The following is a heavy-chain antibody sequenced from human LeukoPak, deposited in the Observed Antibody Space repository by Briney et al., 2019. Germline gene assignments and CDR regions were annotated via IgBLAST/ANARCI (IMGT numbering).Heavy chain of an antibody. Sequence: PSETLSLTCTVSGGSISTSLDYWDWIRQPPGKGLEWIGSIYYSGSTYYNPSLKSRVTISVDTSKNQFSLKLSSVTAADTAVYYCARDRVRGMGADYYYYYGMDVWGQGTTVTVSS. CDR1: GGSISTSLDY. J-gene: IGHJ6*02. CDR2: IYYSGST. CDR3: ARDRVRGMGADYYYYYGMDV. V-gene: IGHV4-39*07. D-gene: IGHD3-16*01.